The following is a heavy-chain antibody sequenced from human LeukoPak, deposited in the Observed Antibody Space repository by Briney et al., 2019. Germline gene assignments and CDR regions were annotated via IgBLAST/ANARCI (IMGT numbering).Heavy chain of an antibody. V-gene: IGHV3-30*19. CDR3: ARVQSGSDAFDI. CDR1: GFTFSTYG. J-gene: IGHJ3*02. CDR2: ISTDGSNR. Sequence: GGSLRLSCAASGFTFSTYGMHWVRQAPGKGLEWVAAISTDGSNRFYADSVKGRFTFSRDNSKNTLYLQMNSLRVEDTATYYCARVQSGSDAFDIWGQGRMVTVSS.